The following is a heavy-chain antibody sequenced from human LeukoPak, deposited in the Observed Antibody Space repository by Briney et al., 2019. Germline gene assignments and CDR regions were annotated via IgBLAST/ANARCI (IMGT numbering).Heavy chain of an antibody. D-gene: IGHD5-24*01. Sequence: SETLSLTCTVSGGSISSYYWSWIRQPPGKGLEWIGSIHYSGSTYYSPPLKSRVTISVDTSRNQFSLKLTSVTAADTAVYYCARDGPIKWGQGTLVTVSS. CDR1: GGSISSYY. V-gene: IGHV4-59*12. CDR3: ARDGPIK. J-gene: IGHJ4*02. CDR2: IHYSGST.